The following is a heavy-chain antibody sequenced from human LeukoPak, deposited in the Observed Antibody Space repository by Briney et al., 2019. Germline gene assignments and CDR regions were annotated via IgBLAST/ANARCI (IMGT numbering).Heavy chain of an antibody. Sequence: PGGSLRLSCAASRFSFISYGMHWVRQAPGKGLEWVGVISDDGSSKDYADSVKGRFTISRDNSKDTLYLQMNSLRDEDTAVYYCAKRPSDYSDYVSYFDYWGQGTLVTVSS. CDR2: ISDDGSSK. D-gene: IGHD4-11*01. CDR3: AKRPSDYSDYVSYFDY. J-gene: IGHJ4*02. V-gene: IGHV3-30*18. CDR1: RFSFISYG.